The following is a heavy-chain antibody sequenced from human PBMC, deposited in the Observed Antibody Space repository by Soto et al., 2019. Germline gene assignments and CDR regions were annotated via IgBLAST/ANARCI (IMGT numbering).Heavy chain of an antibody. J-gene: IGHJ4*02. CDR2: ISGNAGST. Sequence: GSLRLSCTASRFTFSNYAMAWVRQAPGKGLEWVSAISGNAGSTYYADSVKGRFTISRDNSKDTLYLQMNSLRAEDTAVYHCAKGEYSSGWYDYWGQGTLVTVSS. CDR3: AKGEYSSGWYDY. D-gene: IGHD6-19*01. CDR1: RFTFSNYA. V-gene: IGHV3-23*01.